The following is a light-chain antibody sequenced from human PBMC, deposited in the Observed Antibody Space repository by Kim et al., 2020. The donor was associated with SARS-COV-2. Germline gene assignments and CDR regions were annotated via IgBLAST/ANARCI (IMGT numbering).Light chain of an antibody. CDR2: KVS. J-gene: IGKJ1*01. V-gene: IGKV2-30*02. CDR3: MQGSQWPRA. Sequence: PASISCRSSQSLVHRDGNTYLNWFQQRPGQSPRRLIYKVSNRDSGVPDRFSGSGSDSDFALKISRVEAGDVGVYYCMQGSQWPRAFGQGTKVDIK. CDR1: QSLVHRDGNTY.